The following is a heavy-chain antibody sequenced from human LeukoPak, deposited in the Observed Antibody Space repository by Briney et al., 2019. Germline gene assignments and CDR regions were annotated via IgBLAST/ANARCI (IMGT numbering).Heavy chain of an antibody. Sequence: PSETLSLTCAVSGVSFNDYYWSWLRQTPGKGLEWIGEINHSGYTNDSPSLKSRVTLSIDTFRNQFSLNLRSVTVADTGIYYCTRVTTGHDYWGQGTLVTVSS. D-gene: IGHD4-17*01. CDR1: GVSFNDYY. CDR2: INHSGYT. J-gene: IGHJ4*02. CDR3: TRVTTGHDY. V-gene: IGHV4-34*01.